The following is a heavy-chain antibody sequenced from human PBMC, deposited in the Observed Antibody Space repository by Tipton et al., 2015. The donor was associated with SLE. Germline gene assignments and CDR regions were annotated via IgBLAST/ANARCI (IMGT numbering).Heavy chain of an antibody. V-gene: IGHV3-66*01. J-gene: IGHJ4*02. D-gene: IGHD1-26*01. CDR2: IYSGGST. Sequence: SLRLSCAVSGFTFSTYSMSWVRQAPGKGLEWVSVIYSGGSTYYADSVKGRFTISRDNSKNTLYLQMNSLRAEDTAVYYCARDGPSGSYGYWGQGTLVTVSS. CDR3: ARDGPSGSYGY. CDR1: GFTFSTYS.